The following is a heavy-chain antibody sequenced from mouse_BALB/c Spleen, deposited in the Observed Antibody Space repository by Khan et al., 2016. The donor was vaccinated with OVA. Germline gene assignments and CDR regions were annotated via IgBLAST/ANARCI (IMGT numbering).Heavy chain of an antibody. CDR1: GFAFSSYD. D-gene: IGHD2-10*01. V-gene: IGHV5-9*02. Sequence: EVELVESGGGLVKPGGSLKLSCAPSGFAFSSYDMSWVRQTPEKRLEWVATISGTGIYTYYSDSVKGRFIISRDNARNTLYLQMSSLKSEDTALYYCARPSYYGNPWFTYWGQGTLVTVSA. J-gene: IGHJ3*01. CDR2: ISGTGIYT. CDR3: ARPSYYGNPWFTY.